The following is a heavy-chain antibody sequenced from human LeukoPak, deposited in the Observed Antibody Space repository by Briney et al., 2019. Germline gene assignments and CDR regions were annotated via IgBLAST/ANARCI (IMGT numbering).Heavy chain of an antibody. CDR1: GYTFTGYY. CDR3: ARVSNPTVVVAATGNFDY. CDR2: INPNSGGT. Sequence: ASVKVSCKASGYTFTGYYMHWVRQAPGQGLEWMGWINPNSGGTNYAQTFQGRVTMTRDTSISTAYMELSRLRSDDTAVYYCARVSNPTVVVAATGNFDYWGQGTLVTVSS. J-gene: IGHJ4*02. V-gene: IGHV1-2*02. D-gene: IGHD2-15*01.